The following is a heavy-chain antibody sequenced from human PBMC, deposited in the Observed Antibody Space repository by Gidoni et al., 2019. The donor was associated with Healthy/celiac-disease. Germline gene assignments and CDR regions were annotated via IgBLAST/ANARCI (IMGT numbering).Heavy chain of an antibody. CDR3: AKGQEPYCSGGSCYYFDY. CDR2: ISGSGGST. D-gene: IGHD2-15*01. J-gene: IGHJ4*02. CDR1: GFTFSSYA. Sequence: EVQLLESGGGLVQPGGYLRLSCAASGFTFSSYAMSWVRQAPGKGLEWVSAISGSGGSTYYADSVKGRFTISRDNSKNTLYLQMNSLRAEDTAVYYCAKGQEPYCSGGSCYYFDYWGQGTLVTVSS. V-gene: IGHV3-23*01.